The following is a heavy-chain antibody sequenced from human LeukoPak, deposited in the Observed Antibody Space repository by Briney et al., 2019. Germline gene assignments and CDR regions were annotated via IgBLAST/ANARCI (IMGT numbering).Heavy chain of an antibody. D-gene: IGHD5-18*01. V-gene: IGHV4-59*08. CDR3: ARHPLDTSFFDY. CDR1: GGSISSYY. J-gene: IGHJ4*02. CDR2: IYYSGST. Sequence: PSETLSLACTVSGGSISSYYWSWIRQPPGKGLEWIGYIYYSGSTNYNPSLKSRVTISVDTSKNQFSLKLSSVTAADTAVYYCARHPLDTSFFDYWGQGTLVTVSS.